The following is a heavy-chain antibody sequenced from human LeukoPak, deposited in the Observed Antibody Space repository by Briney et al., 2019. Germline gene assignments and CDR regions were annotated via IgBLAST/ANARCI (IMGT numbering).Heavy chain of an antibody. CDR2: INPNSGGT. CDR3: VKDARRTSGWYFFDY. Sequence: ASVKVSCKASGYTFTGYYMHWVRQAPGQGLEWMGWINPNSGGTNYAQKFQGRVTMTRDTSISTAYMELSRLRSDDTAVYYCVKDARRTSGWYFFDYWGHGTRVTVSS. J-gene: IGHJ4*01. D-gene: IGHD6-19*01. V-gene: IGHV1-2*02. CDR1: GYTFTGYY.